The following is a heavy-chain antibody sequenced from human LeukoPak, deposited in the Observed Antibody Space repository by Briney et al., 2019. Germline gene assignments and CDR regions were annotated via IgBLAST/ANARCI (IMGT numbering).Heavy chain of an antibody. CDR3: ARDLVVPAAKSYYGMDV. D-gene: IGHD2-2*01. J-gene: IGHJ6*02. CDR2: ISSSGSTI. CDR1: GFTFSDYY. Sequence: GGSLRLSCAATGFTFSDYYMSWIRQAPGKGLEWVSYISSSGSTIYYAGSVKGRFTISRDNAKNSLYLQMNSLRAEDTAVYYCARDLVVPAAKSYYGMDVWGQGTTVTVSS. V-gene: IGHV3-11*01.